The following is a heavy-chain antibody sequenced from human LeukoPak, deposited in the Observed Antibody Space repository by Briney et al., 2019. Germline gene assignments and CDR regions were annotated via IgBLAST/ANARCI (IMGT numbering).Heavy chain of an antibody. Sequence: SETLSLTCSVSGVSITSDTYFWTWMRQHPGKGLEWIGYISYSGHSYYNPSLQSRLTIFRDTSRNQFSLRLRSVTAADTAVYYCAREQQGSATYYQNRFDSWGRGTLVTVSS. J-gene: IGHJ5*01. V-gene: IGHV4-31*03. CDR1: GVSITSDTYF. CDR2: ISYSGHS. CDR3: AREQQGSATYYQNRFDS. D-gene: IGHD3-10*01.